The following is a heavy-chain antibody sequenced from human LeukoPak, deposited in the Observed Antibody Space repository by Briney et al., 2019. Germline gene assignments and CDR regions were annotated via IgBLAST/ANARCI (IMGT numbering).Heavy chain of an antibody. CDR2: LSFDGSNE. Sequence: GGSLRLSCAASGFTFSSYGMHWVRQSPGRGLERVSFLSFDGSNEFYADSLKGRFTISRDNSKDTLYLQMDSLRAEDTALYYCAREEHDYVWGSYRYYYYYGIDVWGQGTTVTVSS. J-gene: IGHJ6*02. V-gene: IGHV3-30*03. D-gene: IGHD3-16*02. CDR3: AREEHDYVWGSYRYYYYYGIDV. CDR1: GFTFSSYG.